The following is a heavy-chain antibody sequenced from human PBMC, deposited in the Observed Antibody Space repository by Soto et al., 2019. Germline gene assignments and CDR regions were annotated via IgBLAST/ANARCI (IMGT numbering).Heavy chain of an antibody. J-gene: IGHJ4*02. D-gene: IGHD2-2*01. V-gene: IGHV3-64D*06. CDR3: VARYCSSTTCYQVDY. CDR2: ISSTGGST. Sequence: GGSLRLSCSASGFTFTHYAIHWIRQAPGKGLEYVSAISSTGGSTYYADSVKGRFTISRDNSKNTVYLQMSSLRSEDSAVYYCVARYCSSTTCYQVDYWGQGT. CDR1: GFTFTHYA.